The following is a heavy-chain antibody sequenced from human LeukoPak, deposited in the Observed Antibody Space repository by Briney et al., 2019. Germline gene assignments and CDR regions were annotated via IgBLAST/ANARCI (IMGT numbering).Heavy chain of an antibody. CDR2: ISVSGGST. D-gene: IGHD6-19*01. J-gene: IGHJ3*01. CDR1: GFMFNSYA. CDR3: AKDLPAVAHLHGAFDF. Sequence: PGGSLRLSCAASGFMFNSYAMSWVRQAPGKGLEWVSGISVSGGSTYYADSVRARFIVSRDNSKNTLYLQMNSLRAEDTALYYCAKDLPAVAHLHGAFDFWGQGTMVTVSS. V-gene: IGHV3-23*01.